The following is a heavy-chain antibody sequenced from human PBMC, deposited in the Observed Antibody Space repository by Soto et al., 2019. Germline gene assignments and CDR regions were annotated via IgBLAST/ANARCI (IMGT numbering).Heavy chain of an antibody. Sequence: LSLTCTVSGGSISSGDYYYTWIRQPPGKGLEWIGYIYYSGSTYYNPSLKSRLTISVDTSKNQFSLKLRSVTAADTAVYYRSREPVEDYGDYRDYWGQGTLVTVSS. D-gene: IGHD4-17*01. J-gene: IGHJ4*02. CDR1: GGSISSGDYY. V-gene: IGHV4-30-4*01. CDR3: SREPVEDYGDYRDY. CDR2: IYYSGST.